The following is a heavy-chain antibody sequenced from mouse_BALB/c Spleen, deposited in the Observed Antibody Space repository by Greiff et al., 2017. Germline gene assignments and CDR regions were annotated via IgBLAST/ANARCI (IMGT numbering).Heavy chain of an antibody. CDR3: TRGGITTVPFAY. CDR2: INPSNGGT. J-gene: IGHJ3*01. Sequence: QVHVKQSGAELVKPGASVKLSCKASGYTFTSYYMYWVKQRPGQGLEWIGEINPSNGGTNFNEKFKSKATLTVDKSSSTAYMQLSSLTSEDSAVYYCTRGGITTVPFAYWGQGTLVTVSA. D-gene: IGHD1-1*01. V-gene: IGHV1S81*02. CDR1: GYTFTSYY.